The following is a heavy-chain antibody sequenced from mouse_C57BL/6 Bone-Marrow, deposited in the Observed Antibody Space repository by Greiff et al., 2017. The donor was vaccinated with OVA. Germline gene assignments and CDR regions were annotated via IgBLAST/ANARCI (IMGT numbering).Heavy chain of an antibody. CDR3: AFYYGSSYRYFDV. CDR2: INPNYGTN. CDR1: GYSFTDYN. D-gene: IGHD1-1*01. J-gene: IGHJ1*03. Sequence: ESGPELVKPGASVKISCKASGYSFTDYNMNWVKQSNGKSLEWIGVINPNYGTNSYNQKFKGKATLTVDQSYSTAYMQLNSLTSEDSAVYYCAFYYGSSYRYFDVWGTGTTVTVSS. V-gene: IGHV1-39*01.